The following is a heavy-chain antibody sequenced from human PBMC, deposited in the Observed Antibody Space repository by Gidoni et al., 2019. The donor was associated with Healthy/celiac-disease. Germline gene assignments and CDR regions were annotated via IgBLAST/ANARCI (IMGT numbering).Heavy chain of an antibody. CDR2: ISSSSSYI. D-gene: IGHD4-17*01. Sequence: EVQLVESGGGLVKPGGSLRLSCAASGFTFRSYSMNWVRQAPGKGLEWVSSISSSSSYIYYADSVKGRFTISRDNAKNSLYLQMNSLRAEDTAVYYCVRVEMTTVTTDFDYWGQGTLVTVSS. J-gene: IGHJ4*02. CDR3: VRVEMTTVTTDFDY. V-gene: IGHV3-21*01. CDR1: GFTFRSYS.